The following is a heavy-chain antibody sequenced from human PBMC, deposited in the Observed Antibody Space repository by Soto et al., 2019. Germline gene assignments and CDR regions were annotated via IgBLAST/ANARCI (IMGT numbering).Heavy chain of an antibody. D-gene: IGHD6-19*01. V-gene: IGHV3-30-3*01. CDR3: ARPYSSGWYGDLDY. CDR1: GFTFSSYA. CDR2: ISYDGSNK. Sequence: ESGGGVVQPGRSLRLSCTDSGFTFSSYAMHWVRQAPGKGLEWVAVISYDGSNKYYADSVKGRFTISRDNSKNTMYLQMNSLRVEDTAVYYCARPYSSGWYGDLDYWGQGTLVTVSS. J-gene: IGHJ4*02.